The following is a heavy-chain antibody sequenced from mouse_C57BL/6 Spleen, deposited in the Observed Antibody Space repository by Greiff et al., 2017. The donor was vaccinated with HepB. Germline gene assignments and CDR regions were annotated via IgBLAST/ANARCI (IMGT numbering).Heavy chain of an antibody. D-gene: IGHD1-1*01. CDR2: IYPGDGDT. V-gene: IGHV1-82*01. J-gene: IGHJ2*01. Sequence: VQLQHSGPELVKPGASVKISCKASGYAFSSSWMNWVKQRPGKGLEWIGRIYPGDGDTNYNGKFKGKATLTADKSSSTAYMQLSSLTSEDSAVYFCAKFITTVGGYFDYWGQGTTLTVSS. CDR3: AKFITTVGGYFDY. CDR1: GYAFSSSW.